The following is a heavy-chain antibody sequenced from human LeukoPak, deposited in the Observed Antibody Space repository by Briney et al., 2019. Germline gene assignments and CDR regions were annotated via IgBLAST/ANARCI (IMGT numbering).Heavy chain of an antibody. CDR1: GGSFSGYY. J-gene: IGHJ4*02. Sequence: SPSETLSLTCAVYGGSFSGYYWSWNRQPPGKGLEWIGEINHSGSTNYNPSLKSRVTISVDTSKNQFSLKLSSVTAADTAVYYCAGGYSSSWYVDYWGQGTLVTVSS. CDR3: AGGYSSSWYVDY. D-gene: IGHD6-13*01. V-gene: IGHV4-34*01. CDR2: INHSGST.